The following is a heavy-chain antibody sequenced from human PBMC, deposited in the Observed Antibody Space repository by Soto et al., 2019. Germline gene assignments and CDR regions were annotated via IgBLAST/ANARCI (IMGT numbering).Heavy chain of an antibody. CDR1: GGTFSSYT. V-gene: IGHV1-69*02. Sequence: QVQLVQSGAEVKKPGSSVKVSCKASGGTFSSYTISWVRQAPGQGLEWMGRIIPISGIANHAQKFQGRVPITADKATGPAYMELSSLRSEDTAVYYCANPPRYWGQGTLVTVSS. J-gene: IGHJ4*02. CDR3: ANPPRY. CDR2: IIPISGIA.